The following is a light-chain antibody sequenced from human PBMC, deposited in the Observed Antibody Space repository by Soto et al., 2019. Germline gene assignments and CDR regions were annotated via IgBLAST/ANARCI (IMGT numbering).Light chain of an antibody. J-gene: IGLJ3*02. CDR1: RSNIGENP. V-gene: IGLV1-44*01. CDR2: SDN. CDR3: ASWDDSLDAWL. Sequence: QSVLTQPPSASGTPGQRVTISCSGGRSNIGENPVNWYQHLPGTAPKVLIYSDNQRPSAVPDRFSGSKSGTSASLAISGLQSEDEADYYCASWDDSLDAWLFGGGTKLTVL.